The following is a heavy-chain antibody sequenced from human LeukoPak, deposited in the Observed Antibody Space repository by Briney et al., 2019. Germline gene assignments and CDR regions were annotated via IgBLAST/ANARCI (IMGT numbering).Heavy chain of an antibody. J-gene: IGHJ4*02. V-gene: IGHV3-43*01. CDR1: GFTFEEHT. D-gene: IGHD3-22*01. CDR2: ISWDGTT. CDR3: VKDLSYESSGSYFDS. Sequence: GGSLRLSCAASGFTFEEHTMHWVRQAPGKTLEWVALISWDGTTYYTDSVKGRFTISRDNSKDSLYLQMDTLRSEDAAFYYCVKDLSYESSGSYFDSWGQGTLVTVS.